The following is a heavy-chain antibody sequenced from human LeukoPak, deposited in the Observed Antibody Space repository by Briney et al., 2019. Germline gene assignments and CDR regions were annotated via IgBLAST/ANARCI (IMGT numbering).Heavy chain of an antibody. CDR3: AKSRGGTYNDYLDY. CDR1: GLTFRSSA. V-gene: IGHV3-23*01. CDR2: IDGSGQTT. D-gene: IGHD2-15*01. Sequence: GGSLRLSCAASGLTFRSSAMSWVRLAPRKGKGWDSSIDGSGQTTYYADSVKGRFTISRDNSKNALYLQLTSLRVDDTAVYYCAKSRGGTYNDYLDYWGQGTLVTVSS. J-gene: IGHJ4*02.